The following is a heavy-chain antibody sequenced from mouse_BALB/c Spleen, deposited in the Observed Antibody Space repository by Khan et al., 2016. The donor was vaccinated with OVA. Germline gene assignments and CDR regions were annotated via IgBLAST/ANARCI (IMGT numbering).Heavy chain of an antibody. Sequence: LVKTGASVKISCKASGYSFTGYYMHWVKQSHGKSLEWIGYISCYNGSTTYNQKFKEKATFTVDTSSSTVDMQFNSLTSEDSAVYDCARGDYYGSSSFAYWGQGTLVTVSA. J-gene: IGHJ3*01. CDR1: GYSFTGYY. V-gene: IGHV1S34*01. CDR3: ARGDYYGSSSFAY. CDR2: ISCYNGST. D-gene: IGHD1-1*01.